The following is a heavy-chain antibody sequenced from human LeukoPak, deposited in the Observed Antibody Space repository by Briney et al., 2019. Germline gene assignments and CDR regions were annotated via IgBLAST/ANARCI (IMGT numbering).Heavy chain of an antibody. CDR1: GYTFTSYY. D-gene: IGHD3-22*01. CDR2: INPSGGST. V-gene: IGHV1-46*01. CDR3: TSGTYYYDSTGLGHWFDP. J-gene: IGHJ5*02. Sequence: ASVKVSCKASGYTFTSYYMHWVRQAPGQGLEWMGIINPSGGSTSYAQKFQGRVTMTWDTSISTAYMELSSLRSDDTAVYYCTSGTYYYDSTGLGHWFDPWGQGTLVTVSS.